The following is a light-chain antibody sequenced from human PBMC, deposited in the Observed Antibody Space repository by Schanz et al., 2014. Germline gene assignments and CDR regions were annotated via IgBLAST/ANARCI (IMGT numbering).Light chain of an antibody. J-gene: IGLJ3*02. CDR1: SSNIGAGYD. CDR2: GNI. CDR3: AAWDDSLSGYWV. Sequence: QSVLTQPPSASGAPGQRITISCTGSSSNIGAGYDVHWYQHFPGTAPKVLIYGNIYRPSGVPDRFSGSKSDTSASLAISGLRSEDEADYYCAAWDDSLSGYWVFGGGTKLTVL. V-gene: IGLV1-40*01.